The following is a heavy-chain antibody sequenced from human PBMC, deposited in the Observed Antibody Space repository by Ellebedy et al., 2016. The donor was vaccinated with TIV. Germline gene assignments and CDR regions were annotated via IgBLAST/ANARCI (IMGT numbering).Heavy chain of an antibody. V-gene: IGHV3-23*01. Sequence: PGGSLRPSCAASGFTFSFYSMSWVRQAPGKGLEWVSAISGSGGKTYYAGSVKGRFTISRDNSKNTLYLQMNSLRAEDTAVYYCAKDQTAILGEFDYWGQGTLVTVSS. J-gene: IGHJ4*02. D-gene: IGHD3-16*01. CDR1: GFTFSFYS. CDR2: ISGSGGKT. CDR3: AKDQTAILGEFDY.